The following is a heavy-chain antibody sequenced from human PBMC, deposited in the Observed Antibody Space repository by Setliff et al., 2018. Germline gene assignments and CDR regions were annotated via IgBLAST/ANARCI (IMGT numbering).Heavy chain of an antibody. V-gene: IGHV3-64D*09. CDR2: IGPNGGST. Sequence: GGSLRLSCSASGFTFNTYTMHWVRQAPGKGLEYVSSIGPNGGSTYYANSVKGRFTISRDSSKNTLYLQMSSLRAEDTAVYYCARAVQILGDYYYYMDVWGKGTTVTVSS. D-gene: IGHD1-26*01. CDR1: GFTFNTYT. J-gene: IGHJ6*03. CDR3: ARAVQILGDYYYYMDV.